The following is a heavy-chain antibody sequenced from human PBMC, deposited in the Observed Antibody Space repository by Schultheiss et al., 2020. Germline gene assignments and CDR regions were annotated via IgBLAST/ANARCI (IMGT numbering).Heavy chain of an antibody. CDR3: ARVVTATWYFDL. CDR1: GGTFSRYA. Sequence: ASVKVSCKTSGGTFSRYAISWVRQAPGQGLEWMGRITPNSGGTKYAQKFQGRVTMTRDTSISTAYMELSRLRSDDTAVYYCARVVTATWYFDLWGRGTLVTVSS. D-gene: IGHD4-23*01. V-gene: IGHV1-2*06. CDR2: ITPNSGGT. J-gene: IGHJ2*01.